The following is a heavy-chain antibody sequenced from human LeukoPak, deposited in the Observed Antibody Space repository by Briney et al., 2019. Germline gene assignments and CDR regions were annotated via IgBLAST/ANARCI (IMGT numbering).Heavy chain of an antibody. D-gene: IGHD1-26*01. J-gene: IGHJ4*02. V-gene: IGHV4-4*02. CDR2: ISLSGAT. CDR3: SRESGAFSPFGY. CDR1: GGSISSTNW. Sequence: SGTLSLTCGVSGGSISSTNWWSWVRQPPGQGLEWIGEISLSGATNYNPSLKGRVTMSLDRSKNHLSLTLTSVTAADTAVYYCSRESGAFSPFGYWGQGTLVTVSS.